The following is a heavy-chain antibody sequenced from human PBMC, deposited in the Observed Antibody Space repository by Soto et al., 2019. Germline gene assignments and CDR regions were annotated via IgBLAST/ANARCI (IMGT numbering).Heavy chain of an antibody. D-gene: IGHD3-3*01. V-gene: IGHV4-31*03. CDR3: ARLFDFWSGYYIEY. J-gene: IGHJ4*02. CDR2: IYDSGST. Sequence: QVQLQESGPGLVKPSQTLSLICTVSGGSISSRGYYWGWIRQHPGKGLEWIGYIYDSGSTYYNPSRKSRVTMSLDTSKNQFSLRLSSVTAADTAVYYCARLFDFWSGYYIEYWGQGTLVTVSS. CDR1: GGSISSRGYY.